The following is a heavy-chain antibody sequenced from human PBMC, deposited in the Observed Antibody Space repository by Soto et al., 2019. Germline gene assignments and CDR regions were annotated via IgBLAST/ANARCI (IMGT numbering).Heavy chain of an antibody. CDR3: ARDSRLWGSTGWKRENLFDI. CDR2: IIPIFGTP. CDR1: GGNFNTYT. D-gene: IGHD3-16*01. V-gene: IGHV1-69*18. Sequence: QVQLEQSGAEVKRPGSSVKVSCKTSGGNFNTYTISWVRQAPGHRLEWMGKIIPIFGTPDYAQKFQGRVTINADEATTTVYMELRSLKSDDSAVYYCARDSRLWGSTGWKRENLFDIWGQGTMVTVSS. J-gene: IGHJ3*02.